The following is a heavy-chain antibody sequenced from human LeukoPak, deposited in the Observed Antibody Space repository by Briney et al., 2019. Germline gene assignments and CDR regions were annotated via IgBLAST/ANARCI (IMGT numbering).Heavy chain of an antibody. CDR3: ARGVEPLAANTLAY. D-gene: IGHD1-14*01. J-gene: IGHJ4*02. V-gene: IGHV3-53*01. CDR2: LYSDGNT. Sequence: GGSLRLSCAASGFTVITNDMTWVRQAPGKGLEWVSVLYSDGNTKYADSVQGRFTISRDNSKDTLYLEMNSLGPDDTAVYYCARGVEPLAANTLAYWGQGTLVTVSS. CDR1: GFTVITND.